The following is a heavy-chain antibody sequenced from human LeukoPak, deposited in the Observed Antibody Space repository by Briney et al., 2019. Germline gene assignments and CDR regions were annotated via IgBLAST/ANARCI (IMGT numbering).Heavy chain of an antibody. V-gene: IGHV4-39*01. Sequence: SETLSLTCTVPGGSISSSSYYWGWIRQPPGKGLEWIGTIYYSGSTYYAPSLRSRVTMSVDTSKNQFSLKLSSVTAADTAVYYCARELRLVESLGGGYWGQGTLVTVSS. J-gene: IGHJ4*02. CDR2: IYYSGST. CDR1: GGSISSSSYY. CDR3: ARELRLVESLGGGY. D-gene: IGHD3-16*01.